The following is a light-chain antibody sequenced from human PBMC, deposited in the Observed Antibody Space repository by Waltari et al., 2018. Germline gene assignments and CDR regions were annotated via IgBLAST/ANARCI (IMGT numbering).Light chain of an antibody. J-gene: IGKJ1*01. Sequence: EIVMTQSPATLSVSPGERATLSCRASQSVSSNLAWYQQKPGQAPRLLIYGASTRATGIPARFSGSWSGTEFTLTISSLQSEDFAVYYCQQYNNWLLLTFGQGTKVEIK. CDR3: QQYNNWLLLT. CDR1: QSVSSN. CDR2: GAS. V-gene: IGKV3-15*01.